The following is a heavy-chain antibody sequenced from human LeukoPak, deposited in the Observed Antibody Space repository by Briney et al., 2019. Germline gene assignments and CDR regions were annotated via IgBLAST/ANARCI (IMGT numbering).Heavy chain of an antibody. Sequence: GGSLRLSCAASGFTFSSYSMNWVRQAPGKGLEWVSSISSSSSYIYYAGSVKGRFTISRDNSKNTLYLQMNSLRAEDTAVYYCAKDGELPTAFDYWGQGTLVTVSS. J-gene: IGHJ4*02. V-gene: IGHV3-21*01. D-gene: IGHD1-26*01. CDR2: ISSSSSYI. CDR3: AKDGELPTAFDY. CDR1: GFTFSSYS.